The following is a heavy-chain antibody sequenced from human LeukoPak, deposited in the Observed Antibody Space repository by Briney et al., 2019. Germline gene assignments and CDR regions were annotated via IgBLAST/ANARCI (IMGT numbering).Heavy chain of an antibody. CDR1: GFTFSSYA. D-gene: IGHD4-17*01. V-gene: IGHV3-23*01. CDR2: ISGSGGST. Sequence: GGSLRLSCAASGFTFSSYAMSWVRQAPGKGLEWVSAISGSGGSTYYADSVKGRFTISRDNSKNTLYLQMNSLKTEDTAVYYCTTDTTVTDAFDIWGQGTMVTVSS. J-gene: IGHJ3*02. CDR3: TTDTTVTDAFDI.